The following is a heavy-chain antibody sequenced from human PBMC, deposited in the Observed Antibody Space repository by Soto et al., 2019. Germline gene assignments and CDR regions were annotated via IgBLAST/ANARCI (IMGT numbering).Heavy chain of an antibody. J-gene: IGHJ4*02. CDR1: GFTFKSYA. CDR3: AKCREIFAYSSPSG. V-gene: IGHV3-23*01. D-gene: IGHD6-6*01. CDR2: ISGSGHST. Sequence: SGGSLRLSCAASGFTFKSYAMSWVRQAPGKGLEWVSSISGSGHSTYYADSVKGRFTIPRDNSKNTLYLQMNRLRAEDTAVYYCAKCREIFAYSSPSGGGQGTLVTVSS.